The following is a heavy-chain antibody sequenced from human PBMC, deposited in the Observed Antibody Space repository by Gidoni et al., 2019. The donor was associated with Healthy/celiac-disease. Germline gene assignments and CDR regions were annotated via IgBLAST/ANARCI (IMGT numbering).Heavy chain of an antibody. CDR1: GGSISSSSYY. CDR2: IYYRGST. V-gene: IGHV4-39*01. D-gene: IGHD3-3*01. CDR3: ARAPVTIFGVVIIFDWFDP. J-gene: IGHJ5*02. Sequence: QLQLQESGPGLVKPSETLSLTCTVSGGSISSSSYYWGWIRQPPGKGLEWIGSIYYRGSTYYNPSLKSRVTISVDTSKNQFSLKLSSVTAADTAVYYCARAPVTIFGVVIIFDWFDPWGQGTLVTVSS.